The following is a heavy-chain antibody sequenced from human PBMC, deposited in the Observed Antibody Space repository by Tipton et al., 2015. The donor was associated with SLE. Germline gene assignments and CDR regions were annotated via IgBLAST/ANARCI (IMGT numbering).Heavy chain of an antibody. Sequence: TLSLTCAVYDGSLGGYYRSWIRQPPGKGLEWIGEVSHSGRTNYKASLKSRVTISIDTSKNQFSLRLNSVAAADTGVYYCARGGAADGTNPFDPWGQGTLVTVSS. V-gene: IGHV4-34*01. CDR3: ARGGAADGTNPFDP. CDR2: VSHSGRT. D-gene: IGHD2-8*01. J-gene: IGHJ5*02. CDR1: DGSLGGYY.